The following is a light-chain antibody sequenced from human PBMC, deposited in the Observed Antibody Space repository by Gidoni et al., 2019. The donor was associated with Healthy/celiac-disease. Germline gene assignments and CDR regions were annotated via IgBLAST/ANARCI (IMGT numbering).Light chain of an antibody. CDR3: QQYGSSPFT. Sequence: EIVLTQSTGTLSLSQGERATLSCRASPSVSSSYLAWYQQKPGQAPRLLIYGASSRATGIPDRFSGSGSGTDFTLTISRLEPEDFAVYYCQQYGSSPFTFXPXTKVDIK. V-gene: IGKV3-20*01. J-gene: IGKJ3*01. CDR2: GAS. CDR1: PSVSSSY.